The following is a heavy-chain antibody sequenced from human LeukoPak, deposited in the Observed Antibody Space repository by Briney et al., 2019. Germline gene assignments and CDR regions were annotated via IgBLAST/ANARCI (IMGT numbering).Heavy chain of an antibody. Sequence: GGSLRLSCAASGVTFSSYAMSWVRQAPGKGLEWVSAVSNSGSSTYYADSVKGRFTISRDNSKNTLYLQMNSLRPEDTAVYYCAKESSHYDFWSGYYSDYWGQGTLVTVSS. V-gene: IGHV3-23*01. J-gene: IGHJ4*02. CDR1: GVTFSSYA. CDR3: AKESSHYDFWSGYYSDY. CDR2: VSNSGSST. D-gene: IGHD3-3*01.